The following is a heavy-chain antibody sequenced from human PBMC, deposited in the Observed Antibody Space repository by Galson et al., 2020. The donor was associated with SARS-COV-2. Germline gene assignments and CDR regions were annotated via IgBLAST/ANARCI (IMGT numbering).Heavy chain of an antibody. V-gene: IGHV4-39*01. CDR2: IYYSGST. CDR1: GGSISSSSYY. J-gene: IGHJ4*02. Sequence: SETLSLTCTVSGGSISSSSYYWGWIRQPPGKGLEWIGSIYYSGSTYYNPSLKSRVTISVDTSKNQFSLKLSSVTAADTAVYYCARRRGYYDIVTGYYEYYFDYWAREPWSPSPQ. D-gene: IGHD3-9*01. CDR3: ARRRGYYDIVTGYYEYYFDY.